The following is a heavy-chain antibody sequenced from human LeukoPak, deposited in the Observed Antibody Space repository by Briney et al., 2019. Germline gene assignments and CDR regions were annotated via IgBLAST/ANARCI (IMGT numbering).Heavy chain of an antibody. CDR3: ARDFSCGGDCYYFDY. V-gene: IGHV4-59*01. J-gene: IGHJ4*02. CDR1: GGSISSYY. CDR2: IYYCWST. D-gene: IGHD2-21*01. Sequence: SETLSLTCTVSGGSISSYYWSWIWQPPGKGMEWMGYIYYCWSTNYNPYLKRRVSISVDTSKSQFSLKLSSVTAADTAVYYCARDFSCGGDCYYFDYWGQGTLVTVSS.